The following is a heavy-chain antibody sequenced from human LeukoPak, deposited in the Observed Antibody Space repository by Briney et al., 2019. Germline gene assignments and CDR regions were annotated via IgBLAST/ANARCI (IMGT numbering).Heavy chain of an antibody. V-gene: IGHV1-2*04. CDR2: INPNSGGT. J-gene: IGHJ4*02. CDR1: GYTFTGYY. D-gene: IGHD5-18*01. CDR3: ARVLRGYSYGLDY. Sequence: ASVKVSCMASGYTFTGYYMHWVRPAPGQGLEWVGWINPNSGGTNYSHKFQGWVTMTRDTSISTAYMELSRLRSDDTAVYYCARVLRGYSYGLDYWGQGTLVTVSS.